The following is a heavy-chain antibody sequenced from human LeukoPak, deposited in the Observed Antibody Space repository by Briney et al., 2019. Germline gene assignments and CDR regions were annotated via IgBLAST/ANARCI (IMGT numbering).Heavy chain of an antibody. Sequence: SETLSLTCAVYGGSFSGYYWVWIRQPPGKGLEWIGSIYYSGSTYYNPSLKSRVTIFVDTSKNQFSLKLSSVTAADTAVYYCARPHRACWFDPWGQGTLVTVSS. CDR2: IYYSGST. V-gene: IGHV4-34*01. CDR3: ARPHRACWFDP. J-gene: IGHJ5*02. CDR1: GGSFSGYY.